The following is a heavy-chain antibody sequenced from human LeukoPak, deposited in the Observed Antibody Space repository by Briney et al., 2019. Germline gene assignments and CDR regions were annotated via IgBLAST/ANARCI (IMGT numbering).Heavy chain of an antibody. CDR2: IIPRSGST. CDR1: GYTFTDYN. V-gene: IGHV1-46*01. J-gene: IGHJ5*02. D-gene: IGHD6-13*01. CDR3: ARGGTAAGSA. Sequence: GASVKVSCKASGYTFTDYNVHWVRQAPGQGLEWMGRIIPRSGSTNYAQKFQGGVTLTRDTSTRTVYMELTSLRSEDTALFYCARGGTAAGSAWGQGTLVTVSS.